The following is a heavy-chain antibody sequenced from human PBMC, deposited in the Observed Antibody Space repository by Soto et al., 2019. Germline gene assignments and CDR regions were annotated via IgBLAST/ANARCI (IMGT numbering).Heavy chain of an antibody. CDR1: GFTFSSYA. D-gene: IGHD6-13*01. V-gene: IGHV3-23*01. CDR2: ISGSGDST. CDR3: AKSYSSNWYDYFDY. Sequence: GGSLRLSCAASGFTFSSYAMSWVRQAPGKGLEWVSAISGSGDSTYYADSVKGRFTISRDTSKNTLYLQMDSLRAEDTALYYCAKSYSSNWYDYFDYWGQGTLVTVSS. J-gene: IGHJ4*02.